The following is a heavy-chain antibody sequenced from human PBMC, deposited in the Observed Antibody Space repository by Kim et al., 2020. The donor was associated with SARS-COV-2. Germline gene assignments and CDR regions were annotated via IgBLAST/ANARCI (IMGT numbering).Heavy chain of an antibody. CDR2: ISGSGGST. V-gene: IGHV3-23*01. Sequence: GGSLRLSCAASGFTFSSYAMSWVRQAPGKGLEWVSAISGSGGSTYYADSVKGRFTISRDNSKNTLYLQMNSLRAEDTAVYCCAKGEYSSSSVDWYFDLWGRGTLVTVSS. J-gene: IGHJ2*01. CDR1: GFTFSSYA. CDR3: AKGEYSSSSVDWYFDL. D-gene: IGHD6-6*01.